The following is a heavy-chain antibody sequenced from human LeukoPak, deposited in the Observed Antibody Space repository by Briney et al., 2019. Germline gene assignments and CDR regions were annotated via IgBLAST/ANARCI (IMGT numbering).Heavy chain of an antibody. CDR1: GFTFSRYA. V-gene: IGHV3-23*01. CDR2: ISGSGGST. J-gene: IGHJ4*02. Sequence: GGFLRLFCAASGFTFSRYAMSLVRPAPGEGLEWVLAISGSGGSTYYADSVKGRFTISRDNSKNTLYLQMNSLRAEDTAVYYCAKERFTVTSHFDYWGQGTLVTVSS. CDR3: AKERFTVTSHFDY. D-gene: IGHD4-17*01.